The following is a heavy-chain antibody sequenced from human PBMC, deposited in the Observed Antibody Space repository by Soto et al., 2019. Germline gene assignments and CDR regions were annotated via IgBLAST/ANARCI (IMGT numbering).Heavy chain of an antibody. CDR3: AKVVGATGGY. CDR1: GLTFSSYA. CDR2: ISGSGGET. D-gene: IGHD1-26*01. J-gene: IGHJ4*02. Sequence: EVQLLESGGGLVQPGGSLRLSCAASGLTFSSYAMSWVRQAPGKGLEWVSSISGSGGETNYAESMKGRFSISRDNSKSTLYLQMDSLRAEGTAVYYCAKVVGATGGYWGQGTLVTVSS. V-gene: IGHV3-23*01.